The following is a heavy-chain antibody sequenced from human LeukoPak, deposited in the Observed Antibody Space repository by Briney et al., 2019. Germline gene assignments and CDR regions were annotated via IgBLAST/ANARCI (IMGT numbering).Heavy chain of an antibody. D-gene: IGHD6-19*01. CDR2: TNQDGSTN. CDR1: EFTFSNYW. J-gene: IGHJ4*02. CDR3: ATTVAGYPDDYFDY. V-gene: IGHV3-7*01. Sequence: GGSLRLSCAASEFTFSNYWMSWVRQVPGKGLERVAHTNQDGSTNYYVDSVRGRFTISRDNAKNSLYLQMNSLRAEDTAVYYCATTVAGYPDDYFDYWGQGTLVTVSS.